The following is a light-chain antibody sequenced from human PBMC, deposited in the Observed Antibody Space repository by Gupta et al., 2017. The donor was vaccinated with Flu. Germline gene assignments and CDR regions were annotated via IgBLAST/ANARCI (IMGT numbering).Light chain of an antibody. Sequence: PSSLSAFVGDRVTITCRASQSIGDYLNWYQQKPGKAPKVLIFGATSLQSGVPSRFSGSRSGTDFTLTISSLQPEDFATYYCQQSDSTPRTFGQGTKVEIK. J-gene: IGKJ2*01. CDR2: GAT. V-gene: IGKV1-39*01. CDR3: QQSDSTPRT. CDR1: QSIGDY.